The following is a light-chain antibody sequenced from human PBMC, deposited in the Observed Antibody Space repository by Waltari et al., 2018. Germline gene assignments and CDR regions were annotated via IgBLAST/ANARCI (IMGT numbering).Light chain of an antibody. Sequence: QSALTQAASVSGSPGQPITISCTGTSSDVGGYNYVSWYQQHPGKAPKLIIYDVSNRPSGVSNRFSGSKSRNTASLTISGLQAEDEADYYCNSYASSNTRVFGGGTKLTVL. CDR1: SSDVGGYNY. CDR3: NSYASSNTRV. V-gene: IGLV2-14*03. CDR2: DVS. J-gene: IGLJ3*02.